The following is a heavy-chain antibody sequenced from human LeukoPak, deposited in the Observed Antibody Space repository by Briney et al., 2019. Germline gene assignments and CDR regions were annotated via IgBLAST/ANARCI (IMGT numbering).Heavy chain of an antibody. CDR3: ARENFVSSGCLDY. CDR2: ISSSGSTI. V-gene: IGHV3-11*01. D-gene: IGHD3-22*01. Sequence: PGGSLRLSCAASGFTFSDYYMSWIRQAPGKGLEWVSYISSSGSTIYYADSVKGRFTISRDNAKNSLYLRMNSLRAEDTAVYYCARENFVSSGCLDYWGQGTLVTVSS. J-gene: IGHJ4*02. CDR1: GFTFSDYY.